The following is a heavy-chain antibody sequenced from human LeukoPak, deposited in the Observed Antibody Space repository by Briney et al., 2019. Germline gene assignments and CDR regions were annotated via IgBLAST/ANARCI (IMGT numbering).Heavy chain of an antibody. CDR3: ARGLSRSPHFDWQTYGFDI. V-gene: IGHV5-51*01. J-gene: IGHJ3*02. Sequence: GESLKISCKGSGYSFTSYWIGWVRQMPGKGLEWMGIIYPGDSDTRYSPSFQGQVTISADKSINTAYLQWSSLKASDTAMYYCARGLSRSPHFDWQTYGFDIWGQGTMVTVSS. CDR1: GYSFTSYW. D-gene: IGHD3-9*01. CDR2: IYPGDSDT.